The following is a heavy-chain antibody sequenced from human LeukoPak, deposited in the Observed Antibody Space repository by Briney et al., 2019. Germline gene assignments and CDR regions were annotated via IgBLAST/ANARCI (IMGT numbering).Heavy chain of an antibody. Sequence: GVSLRLSCAASGFSFSSYWMSWVRQAPGKGLEWVANIEGDGSERNYMDSVEGRFTISRDNAKNSLHLQMNSLRAEDTAVYYCAAGVGWLIDYWGQGTLVTVSS. V-gene: IGHV3-7*03. D-gene: IGHD6-19*01. CDR2: IEGDGSER. CDR3: AAGVGWLIDY. CDR1: GFSFSSYW. J-gene: IGHJ4*02.